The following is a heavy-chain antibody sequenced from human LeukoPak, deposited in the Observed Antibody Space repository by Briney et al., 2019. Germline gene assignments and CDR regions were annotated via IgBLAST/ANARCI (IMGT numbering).Heavy chain of an antibody. V-gene: IGHV4-59*08. Sequence: PSETLSLTCTVSGGSISSYYWSWIRQPPGKGLEWIGYIYYSGSTNYNPPLKSRVTISVDTSKNQFSLKLSSVTAADTAVYYCARGDYDYVWGSLDYWGQGTLVTVSS. CDR2: IYYSGST. J-gene: IGHJ4*02. CDR1: GGSISSYY. CDR3: ARGDYDYVWGSLDY. D-gene: IGHD3-16*01.